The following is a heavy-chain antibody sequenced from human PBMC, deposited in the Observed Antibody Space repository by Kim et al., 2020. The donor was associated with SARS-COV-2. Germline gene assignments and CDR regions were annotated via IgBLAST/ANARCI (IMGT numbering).Heavy chain of an antibody. CDR2: IDGSDGTT. CDR1: GFTFTGYA. Sequence: GGSLRLSCTTSGFTFTGYAMSWVRHAPGKGLEWVSSIDGSDGTTYYVDSVKGRFTISRDNSKNTLYLQMSNLRADDKAVYYCMKGGWGWIWDHWGQGTLV. V-gene: IGHV3-23*01. D-gene: IGHD2-2*03. J-gene: IGHJ4*02. CDR3: MKGGWGWIWDH.